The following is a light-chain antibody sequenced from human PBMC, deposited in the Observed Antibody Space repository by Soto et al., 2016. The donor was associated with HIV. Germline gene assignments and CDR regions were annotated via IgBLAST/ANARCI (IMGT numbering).Light chain of an antibody. CDR2: AAS. Sequence: DIQMTQSPSSVSASVGDRVTITCRASQGISSSLAWYQQKPGKAPKLLIYAASNLQSGVPSRFSGSGSGTDFTLTISNLQPEDFATYYCQQYNSYSWTFGQGTKVEIK. CDR3: QQYNSYSWT. CDR1: QGISSS. V-gene: IGKV1D-16*01. J-gene: IGKJ1*01.